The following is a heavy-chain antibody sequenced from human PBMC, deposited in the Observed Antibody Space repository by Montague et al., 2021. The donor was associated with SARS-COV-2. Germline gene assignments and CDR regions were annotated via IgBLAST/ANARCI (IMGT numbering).Heavy chain of an antibody. CDR1: GYSFTSYW. CDR3: ASAGDSGSYWPYGMDI. Sequence: QSGAEVKKPGESLRISCKGSGYSFTSYWISWVRQMPGKGLEWMGRIDPSDSYTNYSPSFQGHVTISADKSISTAYLQWSSLKASDTAMYYCASAGDSGSYWPYGMDIWGQGTTVTVSS. CDR2: IDPSDSYT. D-gene: IGHD1-26*01. J-gene: IGHJ6*02. V-gene: IGHV5-10-1*01.